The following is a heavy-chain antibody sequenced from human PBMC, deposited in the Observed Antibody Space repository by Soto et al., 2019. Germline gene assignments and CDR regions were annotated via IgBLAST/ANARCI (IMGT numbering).Heavy chain of an antibody. D-gene: IGHD2-15*01. CDR3: ARSGYCSGGSCYLAHY. J-gene: IGHJ4*02. CDR2: INPNSGGT. CDR1: GYTFTCYY. Sequence: ASVKVSCKACGYTFTCYYMHWVRQAPGPGLEWMGWINPNSGGTNYAQKVQGRVTMTRDTSISTAYMELSRLRSDDTAVYYCARSGYCSGGSCYLAHYWGQGTLVTVSS. V-gene: IGHV1-2*02.